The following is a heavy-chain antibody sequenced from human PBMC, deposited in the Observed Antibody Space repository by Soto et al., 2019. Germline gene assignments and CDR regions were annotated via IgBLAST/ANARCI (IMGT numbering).Heavy chain of an antibody. J-gene: IGHJ4*02. CDR2: IVVGSGNT. V-gene: IGHV1-58*01. Sequence: SVKRSCKASGFTFTSSAVNWVRQARGQRLEWIGWIVVGSGNTNSAQTFQERVTMTSDMSTSPPYMELRRLRSEDTPVYYSSRGTIVGATTLGVFDYWRKRTLVIVSS. CDR1: GFTFTSSA. D-gene: IGHD1-26*01. CDR3: SRGTIVGATTLGVFDY.